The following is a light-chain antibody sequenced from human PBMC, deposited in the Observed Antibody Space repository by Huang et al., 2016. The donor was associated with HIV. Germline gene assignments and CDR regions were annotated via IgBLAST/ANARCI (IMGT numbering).Light chain of an antibody. Sequence: DIVMTQSPLSLPVTPGEPASISCRSSQSLLHTNGYHLVEWYLQRPGQSPHLLVYLTSTRASGVPDRFSGRGSGTDFTLKISRVEAEDVGVYYCMQALQTPWTFGQGTKVEIK. CDR1: QSLLHTNGYHL. CDR2: LTS. V-gene: IGKV2-28*01. J-gene: IGKJ1*01. CDR3: MQALQTPWT.